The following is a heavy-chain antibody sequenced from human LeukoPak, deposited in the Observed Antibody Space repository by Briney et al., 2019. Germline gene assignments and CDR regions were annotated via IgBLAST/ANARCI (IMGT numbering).Heavy chain of an antibody. CDR3: AYNRDFALDN. Sequence: SETLSLTCAVSGVPIASHSWWSWVRQPPGKGLEWIGEIYHTGGANYRPSLKSRVTMSVDTSNNHFSLKLTSVTAADTAVYFCAYNRDFALDNWGQGTLVTVSS. V-gene: IGHV4/OR15-8*01. CDR2: IYHTGGA. J-gene: IGHJ4*02. CDR1: GVPIASHSW. D-gene: IGHD1-14*01.